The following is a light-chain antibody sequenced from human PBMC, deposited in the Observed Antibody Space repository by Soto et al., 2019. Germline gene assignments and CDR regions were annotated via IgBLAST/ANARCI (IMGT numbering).Light chain of an antibody. CDR3: QRYNSWPQA. CDR2: GAS. CDR1: QSVSSN. Sequence: EIVLTQSPATLSVSPGERATLSCRASQSVSSNLAWYHQKPGQTPSLLIYGASTRATGIPARFSGSGSGTEFTLTISSLQSEDFAVYYCQRYNSWPQAFGQGTKVEIK. J-gene: IGKJ1*01. V-gene: IGKV3-15*01.